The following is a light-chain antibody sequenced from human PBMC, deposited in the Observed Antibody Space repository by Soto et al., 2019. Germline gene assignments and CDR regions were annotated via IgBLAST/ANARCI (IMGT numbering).Light chain of an antibody. CDR2: AAS. V-gene: IGKV1-39*01. J-gene: IGKJ1*01. Sequence: DIQITQSPSSLSASVGDGVTITWPASQSISNYLNWYQQKPGKAPKLLVYAASSLQSGVPSRFSGSGSGTDFTLTISSLQSEDFATYYCQQSYSTPRTFGQGTKVDIK. CDR3: QQSYSTPRT. CDR1: QSISNY.